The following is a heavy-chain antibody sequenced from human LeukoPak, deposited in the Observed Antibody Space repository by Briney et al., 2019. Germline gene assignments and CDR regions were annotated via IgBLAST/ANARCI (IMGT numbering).Heavy chain of an antibody. CDR1: GFTFSSYS. J-gene: IGHJ4*02. V-gene: IGHV3-21*01. CDR2: ISSSSSYI. CDR3: ARDSHDFWSGYSAPDFDY. Sequence: GGSLRLSCAASGFTFSSYSMNWVRQAPGKGLEWVSSISSSSSYIYYADSVKGRFTISRDNAKNSLYLQMNSLRAEDTAVYYCARDSHDFWSGYSAPDFDYWGQGTLVTVSS. D-gene: IGHD3-3*01.